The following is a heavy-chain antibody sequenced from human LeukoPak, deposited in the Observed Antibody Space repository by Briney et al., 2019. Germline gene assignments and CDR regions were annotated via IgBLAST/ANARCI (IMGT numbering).Heavy chain of an antibody. J-gene: IGHJ3*02. CDR2: ISSSSSYI. Sequence: GGSLRLSCAASGFTFSSYWMHWVRQAPGKGLEWVSSISSSSSYIYYADSVKGRFTISRDNAKNSLYLQMNSLRAEDTAVYYCAREGSSWDAFDIWGQGTMVTVSS. CDR1: GFTFSSYW. CDR3: AREGSSWDAFDI. D-gene: IGHD6-13*01. V-gene: IGHV3-21*01.